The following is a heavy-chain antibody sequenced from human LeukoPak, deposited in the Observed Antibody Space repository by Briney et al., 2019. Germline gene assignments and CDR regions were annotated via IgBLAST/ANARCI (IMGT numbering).Heavy chain of an antibody. CDR1: GYTFTSYA. V-gene: IGHV1-3*01. D-gene: IGHD2-8*01. J-gene: IGHJ4*02. CDR2: INAGNGNT. CDR3: ARSGGVYYFDY. Sequence: ASVKVSCKASGYTFTSYAMHWVRQAPGQRLEWMGWINAGNGNTKYSQKFQGRVTITRDTSASTAYMELSSLGSEDTAVYYCARSGGVYYFDYWGQGTLVTVSS.